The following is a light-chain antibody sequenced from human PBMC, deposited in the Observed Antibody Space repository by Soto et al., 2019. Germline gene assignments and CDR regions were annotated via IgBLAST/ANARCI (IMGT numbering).Light chain of an antibody. CDR2: YVS. V-gene: IGKV1-5*01. CDR3: QKYKIYPPWP. J-gene: IGKJ1*01. Sequence: DIRLTNSTSSVSVYVGDRVTITCRASQSLXTRLPWYQRRPGQAPKLLIXYVSSLQSVVPLRFSGSGSGTESALILSSMLPAEFAIFQCQKYKIYPPWPVGQGTKV. CDR1: QSLXTR.